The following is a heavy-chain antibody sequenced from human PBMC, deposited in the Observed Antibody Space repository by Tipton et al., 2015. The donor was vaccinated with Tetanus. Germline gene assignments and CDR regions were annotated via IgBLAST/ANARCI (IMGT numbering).Heavy chain of an antibody. Sequence: GSLRLSCVASGFTFNRYRMNWVRQPPGKGLEWISYISSAGSPIYFADSVEGRFTISRDNAKNLLYLQMHNLRDEDTAVYYCARAPGGGSYHMDFWGQGTLVAVSS. J-gene: IGHJ4*02. CDR1: GFTFNRYR. CDR3: ARAPGGGSYHMDF. D-gene: IGHD3-16*02. V-gene: IGHV3-48*02. CDR2: ISSAGSPI.